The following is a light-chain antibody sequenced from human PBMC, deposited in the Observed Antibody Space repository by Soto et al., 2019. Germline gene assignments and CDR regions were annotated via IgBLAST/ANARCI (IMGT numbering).Light chain of an antibody. J-gene: IGLJ1*01. V-gene: IGLV2-23*01. Sequence: QSALTQPASVSGSPGQSITVSCTGTTNDVGNYEFVSWYQQYPGKAPKLVIYEAIKRPSGVSNRFSGSKSGHTASLTISGLQAEDEAEYYCCSYAGSGTFYVFGTGTKLTVL. CDR1: TNDVGNYEF. CDR2: EAI. CDR3: CSYAGSGTFYV.